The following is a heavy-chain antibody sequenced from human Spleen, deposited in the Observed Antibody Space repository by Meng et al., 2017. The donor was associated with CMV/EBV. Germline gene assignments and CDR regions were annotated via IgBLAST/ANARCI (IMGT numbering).Heavy chain of an antibody. J-gene: IGHJ6*02. CDR1: GGSISSYY. D-gene: IGHD3-3*01. CDR2: IYYSGST. CDR3: AREKFQADFWSGSQVYYGMDV. Sequence: GSLSLTCTVSGGSISSYYWSWIRQPPGKGLEWIGYIYYSGSTKYNPSLKSRVTISVDTSKNQFSLRLSSVTAADTAVYYCAREKFQADFWSGSQVYYGMDVWGQGTTVTVSS. V-gene: IGHV4-59*01.